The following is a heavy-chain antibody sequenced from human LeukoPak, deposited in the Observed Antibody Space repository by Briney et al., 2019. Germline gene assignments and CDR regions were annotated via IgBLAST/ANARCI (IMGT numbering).Heavy chain of an antibody. D-gene: IGHD2-2*02. V-gene: IGHV4-4*07. CDR3: ARGLYCSSTSCHTSDAFDI. Sequence: SETLSLTCTVSGGSISSYYWSWIRQPAGKGLEWIGRIYTSGSTNYNPSLKSRVTMSVDTSKNQFSLKLSSVTAADTAVYYCARGLYCSSTSCHTSDAFDIWGQGTMVTVSS. J-gene: IGHJ3*02. CDR2: IYTSGST. CDR1: GGSISSYY.